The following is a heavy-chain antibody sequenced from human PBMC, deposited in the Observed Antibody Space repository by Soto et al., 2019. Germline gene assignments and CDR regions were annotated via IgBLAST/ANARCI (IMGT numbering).Heavy chain of an antibody. CDR2: IYYSGST. J-gene: IGHJ4*02. Sequence: PSDTLSLTCTFSGGSISTYYWSWIRQPPGKGLEWIGYIYYSGSTNYNPSLKSRVTISVDTSKNQFSLKLSSVTAADTAVYYCARSDGRYWGQGTLVTVS. CDR3: ARSDGRY. CDR1: GGSISTYY. V-gene: IGHV4-59*07.